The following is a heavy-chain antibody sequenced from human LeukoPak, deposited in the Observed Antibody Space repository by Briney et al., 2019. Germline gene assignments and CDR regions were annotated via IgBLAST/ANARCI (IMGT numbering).Heavy chain of an antibody. CDR2: IYSGGST. CDR1: GFTFSSYE. CDR3: ARSSGWYYDNYGMDV. D-gene: IGHD6-19*01. V-gene: IGHV3-53*01. Sequence: PGGSLRLSCAASGFTFSSYEMSWVRQAPGKGLEWVSVIYSGGSTYYADSVKGRFTISRDNSKNTLYLQMNSLRAEDTAVYYCARSSGWYYDNYGMDVWGQGTTVTVSS. J-gene: IGHJ6*02.